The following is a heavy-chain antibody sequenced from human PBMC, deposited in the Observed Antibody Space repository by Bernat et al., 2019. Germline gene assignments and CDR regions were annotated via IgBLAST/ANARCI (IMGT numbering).Heavy chain of an antibody. D-gene: IGHD3-3*01. V-gene: IGHV3-74*01. CDR3: EREAFWSGGTCLGADAFDI. Sequence: EEQLVESGGDLVQSGGSLRLSCTASGFTFSNYWMSWVRQAPGKGLVWVSRISHDGRGTTHADSVEGRFTISRDNAKKTLYLQMNNLRAEDTAVYYCEREAFWSGGTCLGADAFDIWGQGTMVTVSS. CDR2: ISHDGRGT. CDR1: GFTFSNYW. J-gene: IGHJ3*02.